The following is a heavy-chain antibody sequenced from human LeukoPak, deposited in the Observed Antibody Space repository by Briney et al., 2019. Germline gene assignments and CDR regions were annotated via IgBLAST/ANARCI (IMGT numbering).Heavy chain of an antibody. J-gene: IGHJ4*02. CDR3: ARDRAPYYYDSGAYYFDY. V-gene: IGHV1-2*02. D-gene: IGHD3-22*01. Sequence: ASVKVSCKASGYTFTGYYMHWVRQAPGQGLEWMGWINPNSGGTNYAQKFQGRVTMTRDTSISTAYMELSRLRSDDTAVYYCARDRAPYYYDSGAYYFDYWGQGTLVTVSS. CDR2: INPNSGGT. CDR1: GYTFTGYY.